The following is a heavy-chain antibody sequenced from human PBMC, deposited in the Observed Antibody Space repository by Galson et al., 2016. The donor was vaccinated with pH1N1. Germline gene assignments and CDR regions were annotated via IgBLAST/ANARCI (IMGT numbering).Heavy chain of an antibody. J-gene: IGHJ5*02. Sequence: SVKVSCKASGDSLSHYAVSWDQQAPRQGLEWMGLIIPMFGTSHYARNFQGRVSMTADKSTSTVYMEVRSLTSDDTAVYHCARVSPSHKTMVPPWGQGTLVTVSS. CDR1: GDSLSHYA. CDR3: ARVSPSHKTMVPP. D-gene: IGHD3-10*01. V-gene: IGHV1-69*06. CDR2: IIPMFGTS.